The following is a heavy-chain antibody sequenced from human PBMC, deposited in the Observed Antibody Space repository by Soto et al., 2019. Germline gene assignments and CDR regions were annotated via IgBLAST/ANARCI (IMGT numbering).Heavy chain of an antibody. V-gene: IGHV1-18*01. CDR1: GYTFTSYG. CDR2: ISAYNGNT. CDR3: AREGPYYDFIYGMDV. D-gene: IGHD3-3*01. Sequence: ASVKVSCKASGYTFTSYGISWVRQAPGQGLEWMGWISAYNGNTNYAQKLQGRVTMTTDTSTSTAYTELRSLRSDDTAVYYCAREGPYYDFIYGMDVWGQGTTVTVSS. J-gene: IGHJ6*02.